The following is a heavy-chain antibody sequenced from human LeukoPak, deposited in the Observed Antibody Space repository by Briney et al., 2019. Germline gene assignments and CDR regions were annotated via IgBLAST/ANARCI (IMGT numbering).Heavy chain of an antibody. CDR1: GYAFTSYG. V-gene: IGHV1-18*01. CDR3: ARGRLYFVD. Sequence: GASVTVSCKASGYAFTSYGIYWVRQAPGQGLEWMGWISANSGDTNYAEKVQGRVTMTTNTSTNTAYMELRSLRSDDTAVYYCARGRLYFVDWGQGTLVTVSS. D-gene: IGHD3-22*01. J-gene: IGHJ4*02. CDR2: ISANSGDT.